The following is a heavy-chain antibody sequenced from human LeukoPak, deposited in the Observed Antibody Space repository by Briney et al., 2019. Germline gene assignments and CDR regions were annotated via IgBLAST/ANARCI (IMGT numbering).Heavy chain of an antibody. CDR1: GGSISSSSYY. CDR2: IYYSGST. Sequence: PSETLSLTCTVSGGSISSSSYYWGWIRQPPGKGLEWIGGIYYSGSTYYNPSLKSRVTISVDTSKNQFSLKLSSVTAADTAVYYCARVGWYPYYYYYGMDVWGQGTTVTVSS. V-gene: IGHV4-39*07. CDR3: ARVGWYPYYYYYGMDV. D-gene: IGHD2-15*01. J-gene: IGHJ6*02.